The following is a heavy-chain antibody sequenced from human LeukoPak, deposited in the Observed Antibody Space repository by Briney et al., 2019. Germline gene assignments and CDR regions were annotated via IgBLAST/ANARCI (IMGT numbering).Heavy chain of an antibody. CDR1: GGSISGFH. V-gene: IGHV4-59*01. Sequence: PSETLSLTCTVSGGSISGFHWSWIRQPPGKGLEWIGCIYSSGSTSYKPSLKSRITISVDTSKNQFSLNLSSVTAADTAVYYCVRGKAAAGAIWFDPWGQGTLVTVSS. CDR2: IYSSGST. CDR3: VRGKAAAGAIWFDP. J-gene: IGHJ5*02. D-gene: IGHD6-13*01.